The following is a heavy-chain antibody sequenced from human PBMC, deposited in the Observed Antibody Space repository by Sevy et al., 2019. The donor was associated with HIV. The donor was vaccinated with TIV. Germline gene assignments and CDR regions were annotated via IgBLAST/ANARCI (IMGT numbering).Heavy chain of an antibody. CDR1: GFTFRSFS. Sequence: GGSLRLSCVASGFTFRSFSMHWVHQAPGKGLEWVAAIWYDGRTERYADSVQGRFTISRDNSKKTLYLQMNSLRDEDTAIYYCARDAARVIVPTAGFDSWGQRTLVTVSS. CDR2: IWYDGRTE. J-gene: IGHJ5*01. CDR3: ARDAARVIVPTAGFDS. V-gene: IGHV3-33*01. D-gene: IGHD1-1*01.